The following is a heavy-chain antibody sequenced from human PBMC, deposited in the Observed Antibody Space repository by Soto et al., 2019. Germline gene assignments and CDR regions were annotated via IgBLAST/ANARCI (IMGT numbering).Heavy chain of an antibody. CDR2: MHPSGNT. D-gene: IGHD2-21*01. Sequence: QVQLQESGPGLLKPSGTLFLTCAVSGASVSSGNWWSWVRQPPGKGLEWIGEMHPSGNTNYNPSLKSRVSVSLDKSKNHLTLHLNSLTAADTAVYFCARNSDYFFDFWGQGTLVTVSS. CDR3: ARNSDYFFDF. J-gene: IGHJ4*02. CDR1: GASVSSGNW. V-gene: IGHV4-4*02.